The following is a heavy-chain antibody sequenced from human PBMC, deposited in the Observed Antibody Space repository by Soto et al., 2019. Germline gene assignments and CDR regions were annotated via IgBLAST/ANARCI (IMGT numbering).Heavy chain of an antibody. CDR1: GDSISSSTYY. J-gene: IGHJ4*02. D-gene: IGHD1-26*01. V-gene: IGHV4-39*02. Sequence: SETLSLTCTVSGDSISSSTYYWAWIRQPPGKGLQCIASIYYSVSTYYNSSLKSRVTISVDTSKNHFSLKLTSVTAADTAVYYCASLYSGSYFVYYWGQGTLVTVSS. CDR3: ASLYSGSYFVYY. CDR2: IYYSVST.